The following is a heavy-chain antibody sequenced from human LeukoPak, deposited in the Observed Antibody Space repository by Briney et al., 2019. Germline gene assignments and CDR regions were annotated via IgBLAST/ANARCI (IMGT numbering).Heavy chain of an antibody. D-gene: IGHD4-17*01. V-gene: IGHV4-39*01. CDR3: ARHGMATVSNTLDY. Sequence: PSETLSLTCTVSGGSISSYYWGWIRQPPGKGLEWIGSIYYSGSTYYNPSLKSRVTISVDTSKNQFSLKLSSVTAADTAVYYCARHGMATVSNTLDYWGQGTLVTVSS. CDR1: GGSISSYY. J-gene: IGHJ4*02. CDR2: IYYSGST.